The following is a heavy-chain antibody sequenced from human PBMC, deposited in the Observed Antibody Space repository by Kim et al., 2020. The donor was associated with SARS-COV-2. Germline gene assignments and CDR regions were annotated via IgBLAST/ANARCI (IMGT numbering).Heavy chain of an antibody. D-gene: IGHD6-19*01. CDR2: IRDSGGST. V-gene: IGHV3-23*01. Sequence: GGSLRLSCAASGFTFNNYAMSWVRQAPGKGLEWVSGIRDSGGSTQYADSVKGRFSISRDNSKNTLYLQMDSLRAEDTAVYYCAKVTSGSSGWFEYFQHWGHGTLVTVSS. J-gene: IGHJ1*01. CDR1: GFTFNNYA. CDR3: AKVTSGSSGWFEYFQH.